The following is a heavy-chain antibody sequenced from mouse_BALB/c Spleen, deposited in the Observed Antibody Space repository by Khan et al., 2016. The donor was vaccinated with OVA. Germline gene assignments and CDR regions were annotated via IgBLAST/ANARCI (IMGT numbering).Heavy chain of an antibody. V-gene: IGHV2-6-4*01. CDR1: AFSLSRYS. CDR2: IWIGGSA. D-gene: IGHD3-3*01. J-gene: IGHJ1*01. CDR3: ARNRDGGSYWYFDV. Sequence: VQLQESGPGLVAPSQSLSITCTVSAFSLSRYSVHWVRQPPGKGLEWLGIIWIGGSADYNSPLKSRLSISKDNSKSQVFLKMNSLQTDDTAMYYCARNRDGGSYWYFDVWGAGTTVTVSS.